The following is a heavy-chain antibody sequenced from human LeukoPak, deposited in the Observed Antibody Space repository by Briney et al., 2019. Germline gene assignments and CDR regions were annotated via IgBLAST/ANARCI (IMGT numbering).Heavy chain of an antibody. V-gene: IGHV3-30*04. CDR1: GFTFSSYA. J-gene: IGHJ4*02. Sequence: GRSLRLSCAASGFTFSSYAMHWVRQAPGKGLEWVAVISYDGSNKYYADSVKGRFTISRDNSKNTLYLQMNSLRAEDTAVYYRARDSQYYYGSGGDLDYWGQGTLVTVSS. CDR3: ARDSQYYYGSGGDLDY. D-gene: IGHD3-10*01. CDR2: ISYDGSNK.